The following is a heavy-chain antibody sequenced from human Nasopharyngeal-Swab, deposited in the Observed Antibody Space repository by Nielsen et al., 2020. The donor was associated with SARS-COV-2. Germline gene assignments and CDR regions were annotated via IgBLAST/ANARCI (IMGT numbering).Heavy chain of an antibody. CDR1: GGSFSGYY. J-gene: IGHJ5*02. Sequence: GSLRLSCAVSGGSFSGYYWSWIRQPPGKGLEWIGEINHSGSTNCNPSLKSRVTISVDTSKNQFSLKLSSVTAADTAVYYCARARELRPWGQGTLVTVSS. D-gene: IGHD1-26*01. CDR3: ARARELRP. CDR2: INHSGST. V-gene: IGHV4-34*01.